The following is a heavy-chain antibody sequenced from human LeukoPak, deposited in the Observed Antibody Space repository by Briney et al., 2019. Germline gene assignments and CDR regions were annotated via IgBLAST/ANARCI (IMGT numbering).Heavy chain of an antibody. CDR1: GFTFSIYG. CDR2: MSGSGGST. J-gene: IGHJ1*01. D-gene: IGHD3-22*01. V-gene: IGHV3-23*01. CDR3: AKRNYYDSSGYYEGYFQH. Sequence: GGSLRLSCAASGFTFSIYGMSWVRQAPGRGLEWVSAMSGSGGSTYYADSVKGRFTISRDNSKNTLYLQMNSLRAEDTAVYYCAKRNYYDSSGYYEGYFQHWGQGTLVTVSS.